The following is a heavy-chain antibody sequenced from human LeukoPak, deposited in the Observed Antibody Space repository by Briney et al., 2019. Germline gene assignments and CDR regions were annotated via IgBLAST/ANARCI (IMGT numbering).Heavy chain of an antibody. D-gene: IGHD2-2*01. J-gene: IGHJ5*02. V-gene: IGHV1-2*02. CDR2: INPNSGGT. Sequence: ASVKVSCKASGYTFTAYYIHWVRQAPGQGLEWMGWINPNSGGTNYAQKFQGRVTMTRDTSISTAYMELSSLRSEDTAVYYCARGYQLLSAPKKNNWFDPWGQGTLVTVSS. CDR1: GYTFTAYY. CDR3: ARGYQLLSAPKKNNWFDP.